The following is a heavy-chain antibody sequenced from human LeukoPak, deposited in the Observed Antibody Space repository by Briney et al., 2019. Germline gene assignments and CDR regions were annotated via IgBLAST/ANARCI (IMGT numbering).Heavy chain of an antibody. Sequence: GGSLRLSCAGSGFSFGNYWMSWVRQAPGKVLEWVASVKQDVDKKDYVDSLKDRVTISRDNGKNTLYLQMNSLRAEDTAVYYCAKRWNVEVHGHSFDGWGQGTLVTVSS. V-gene: IGHV3-7*03. CDR3: AKRWNVEVHGHSFDG. CDR1: GFSFGNYW. J-gene: IGHJ4*02. D-gene: IGHD1-1*01. CDR2: VKQDVDKK.